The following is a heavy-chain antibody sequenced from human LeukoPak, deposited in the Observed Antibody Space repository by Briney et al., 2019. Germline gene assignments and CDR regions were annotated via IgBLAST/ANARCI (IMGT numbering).Heavy chain of an antibody. CDR1: GFTFSSYA. Sequence: PGGSLRLSCGPSGFTFSSYAMSWVRQAPAKGLEWVSAISGSGGSTYYADSVKGRFTISRDNSKNTLYLQMNSLRAEDTAVYYCAKRPGPQTNDAFDIWGQGTMVTVSS. V-gene: IGHV3-23*01. J-gene: IGHJ3*02. CDR3: AKRPGPQTNDAFDI. D-gene: IGHD1-7*01. CDR2: ISGSGGST.